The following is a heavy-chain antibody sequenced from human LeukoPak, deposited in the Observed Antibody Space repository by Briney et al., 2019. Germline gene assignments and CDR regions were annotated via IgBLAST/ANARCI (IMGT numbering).Heavy chain of an antibody. J-gene: IGHJ4*02. Sequence: GGSLRLSCAASGFTFSSYGMHWVRQAPGKGLEWVAVISYDGGNKYYADSVKGRFTISRDNSKNTLYLQMNSLRAEDTAVYYCARAAPYGDYYFDYWGQGTLVTVSS. CDR2: ISYDGGNK. CDR1: GFTFSSYG. V-gene: IGHV3-30*03. D-gene: IGHD4-17*01. CDR3: ARAAPYGDYYFDY.